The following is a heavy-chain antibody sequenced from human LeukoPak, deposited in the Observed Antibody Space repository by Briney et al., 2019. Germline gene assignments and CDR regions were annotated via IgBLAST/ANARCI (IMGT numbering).Heavy chain of an antibody. J-gene: IGHJ4*02. V-gene: IGHV3-21*01. CDR1: GLTFSSYS. CDR3: ARTLYIAAVPGGFDY. CDR2: ISSSSSYI. D-gene: IGHD6-13*01. Sequence: PGGSLRLSCAASGLTFSSYSMNWVRQAPGKGLEGVSSISSSSSYIYYADSVKGRFTISRDNAKNSLSLQMNSLRAEDTAVYYCARTLYIAAVPGGFDYWGQGTLVTVSS.